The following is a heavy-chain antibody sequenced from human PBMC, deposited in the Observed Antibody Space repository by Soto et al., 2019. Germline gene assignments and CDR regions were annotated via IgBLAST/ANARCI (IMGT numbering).Heavy chain of an antibody. D-gene: IGHD3-16*01. J-gene: IGHJ4*02. CDR1: GFIFSSYG. V-gene: IGHV3-33*05. CDR2: ISHDGNKK. CDR3: ARDGGDFDY. Sequence: QVQLVESGGGVVQPGRSLRLSCATSGFIFSSYGIHWLRQAPGKGLEWLAIISHDGNKKYYADSVKGRFTISRDNSKSTVYLQMDSLRVEDTAVYYCARDGGDFDYWGQGTLVTVSS.